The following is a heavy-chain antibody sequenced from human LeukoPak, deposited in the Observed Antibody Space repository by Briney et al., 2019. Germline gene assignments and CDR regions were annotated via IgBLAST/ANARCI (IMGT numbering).Heavy chain of an antibody. Sequence: PGGSLRLSCAASGFTFDDYGMSWVRQAPGKGLEWVSGINWNGGSTGYADSVKGLFTISRDNAKNSLYLQMNSLRAEDTALYYCAREIGDYDSSGYNRWGQGTLVTVSS. CDR2: INWNGGST. CDR1: GFTFDDYG. V-gene: IGHV3-20*04. J-gene: IGHJ4*02. CDR3: AREIGDYDSSGYNR. D-gene: IGHD3-22*01.